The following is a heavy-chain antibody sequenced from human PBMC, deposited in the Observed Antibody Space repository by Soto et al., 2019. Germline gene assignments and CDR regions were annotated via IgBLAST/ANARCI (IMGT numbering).Heavy chain of an antibody. J-gene: IGHJ4*02. CDR1: GGSFRGYY. V-gene: IGHV4-34*01. D-gene: IGHD3-10*01. Sequence: QVQLQQWGAGLLKPSETLSLTCAVYGGSFRGYYWSWIRQPPGKGLEWIGEINHSGSTNYNPSLKSRVTISVDTSKNQVSLKLSSVTAADTAVYYCARGATMVRGLGYWGQGTLVTVSS. CDR2: INHSGST. CDR3: ARGATMVRGLGY.